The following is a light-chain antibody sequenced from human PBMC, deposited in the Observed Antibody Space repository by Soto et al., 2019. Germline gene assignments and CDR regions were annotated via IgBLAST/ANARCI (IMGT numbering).Light chain of an antibody. V-gene: IGKV1-39*01. CDR1: ENISNY. CDR3: QQTYSLVPIT. CDR2: GAS. J-gene: IGKJ5*01. Sequence: DIQMTQSPSSLSASVGDRVTITCRTSENISNYLNWYQQKPGKAPNLLIYGASILESGVPSRFSGSGSGTDFTLAISSVQAEDFATYYCQQTYSLVPITFGQGTRLEIK.